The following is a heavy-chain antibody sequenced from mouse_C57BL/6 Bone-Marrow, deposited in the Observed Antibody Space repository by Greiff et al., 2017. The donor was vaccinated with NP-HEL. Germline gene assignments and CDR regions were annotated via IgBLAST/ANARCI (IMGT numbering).Heavy chain of an antibody. D-gene: IGHD2-1*01. CDR3: TAPLLYPYYAMDY. V-gene: IGHV14-4*01. Sequence: VQLQQSGAELVRPGASVKLSCTASGFNIKDDYMHWVKQRPEQGLEWIGCIDPENGDTVYASKFQGKATLTAATSSNTAYLKLSGLTSENTAVYYSTAPLLYPYYAMDYWGQGTSVTVSS. CDR2: IDPENGDT. J-gene: IGHJ4*01. CDR1: GFNIKDDY.